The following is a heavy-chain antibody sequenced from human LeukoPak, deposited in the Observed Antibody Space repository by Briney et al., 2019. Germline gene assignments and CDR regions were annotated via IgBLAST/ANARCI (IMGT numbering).Heavy chain of an antibody. D-gene: IGHD3-22*01. CDR1: GYTFTSYY. V-gene: IGHV1-46*01. CDR2: INPSGGST. Sequence: ASVKVSCKASGYTFTSYYMHWVRQAPGQGLGWMAIINPSGGSTSYAQKFQGRVTMTRDMSTSTVYMELSSLRSEDTAVYYCARDPASYYDSSGAYDYWGQGTLVTVSS. J-gene: IGHJ4*02. CDR3: ARDPASYYDSSGAYDY.